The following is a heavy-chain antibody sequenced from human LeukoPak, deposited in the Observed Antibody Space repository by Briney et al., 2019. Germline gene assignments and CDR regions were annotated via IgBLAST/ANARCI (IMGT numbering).Heavy chain of an antibody. CDR3: ARAYYDFWSGYSRIDY. CDR2: FYYSGST. CDR1: GGSISSSSYY. V-gene: IGHV4-39*01. J-gene: IGHJ4*02. D-gene: IGHD3-3*01. Sequence: SETLSLTCTVSGGSISSSSYYWGWIRQPPGKGLVWIGRFYYSGSTYYNPSLKSLVTISVDTSKNQFSLTLSSVTAADTAVYYCARAYYDFWSGYSRIDYWGQGTLVTVSS.